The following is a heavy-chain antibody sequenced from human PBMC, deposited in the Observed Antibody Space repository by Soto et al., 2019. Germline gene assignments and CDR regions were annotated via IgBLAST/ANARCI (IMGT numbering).Heavy chain of an antibody. CDR2: IIPIFGTA. V-gene: IGHV1-69*01. CDR3: ATSSDIGVVPAAIRKYYFDY. J-gene: IGHJ4*02. Sequence: QVQLVQSGAEVKKPGSSVKVSCKASGGTFSSYAISWVRQAPGQGLEWMGGIIPIFGTANYAQKFQGRVTITADESTSTAYMELSSLRSEDTAVYYCATSSDIGVVPAAIRKYYFDYWGQGTLVTVSS. CDR1: GGTFSSYA. D-gene: IGHD2-2*02.